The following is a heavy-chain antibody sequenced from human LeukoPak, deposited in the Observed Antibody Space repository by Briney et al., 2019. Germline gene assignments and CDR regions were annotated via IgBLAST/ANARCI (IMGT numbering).Heavy chain of an antibody. CDR1: GYTFTSYY. D-gene: IGHD1-7*01. J-gene: IGHJ4*02. V-gene: IGHV1-46*01. CDR3: AKGRRAPLVGTITKSWIDY. CDR2: INPSGGST. Sequence: GASVKVSCKASGYTFTSYYMHWVRQAPGQGLEWMGIINPSGGSTSYAQKFQGRVTMTRDTSTSTVYMELSSLRSEDTAVYYCAKGRRAPLVGTITKSWIDYWGQGTLVTVSS.